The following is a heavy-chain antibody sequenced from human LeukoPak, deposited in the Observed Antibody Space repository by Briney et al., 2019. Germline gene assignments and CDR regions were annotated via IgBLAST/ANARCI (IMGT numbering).Heavy chain of an antibody. CDR2: IIPIFGTA. CDR3: ARETLENYYGSGSYYNYYYYYMDV. Sequence: SVKVSCKASGGTFSSYAISWVRQAPGQGLEWMGGIIPIFGTANYAQKFQDRVTITADESTSTAYMELSSLRSEDTAVYYCARETLENYYGSGSYYNYYYYYMDVWGKGTTVTVSS. V-gene: IGHV1-69*01. CDR1: GGTFSSYA. D-gene: IGHD3-10*01. J-gene: IGHJ6*03.